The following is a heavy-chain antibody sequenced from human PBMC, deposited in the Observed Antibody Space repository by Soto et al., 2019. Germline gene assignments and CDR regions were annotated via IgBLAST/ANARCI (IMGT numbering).Heavy chain of an antibody. D-gene: IGHD1-1*01. CDR2: VSTENKNA. CDR1: GYTFTEYD. J-gene: IGHJ4*01. Sequence: QVQVIQSRAEVKKPGASVKVSCKTSGYTFTEYDINWVRKAPGQGPEYMGWVSTENKNAGYAPQFRGNVFTTADTTISTDFLEVTHLTDEATAVYFCEVTTGYWGAGTMVTVSS. V-gene: IGHV1-8*01. CDR3: EVTTGY.